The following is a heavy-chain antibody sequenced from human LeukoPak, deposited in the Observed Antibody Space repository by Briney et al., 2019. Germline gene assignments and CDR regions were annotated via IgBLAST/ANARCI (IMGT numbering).Heavy chain of an antibody. V-gene: IGHV3-7*01. CDR1: GFTFSNYW. CDR3: VKVGTRDWYFDL. D-gene: IGHD1-26*01. Sequence: GGSLRLSCAASGFTFSNYWMSWVRQAPGKGVEWVANIKEDGSEKYYVDSVKGRFTISRDNAKNSLYLQINSLRAEDTAVYYCVKVGTRDWYFDLWGRGTLVTVAS. CDR2: IKEDGSEK. J-gene: IGHJ2*01.